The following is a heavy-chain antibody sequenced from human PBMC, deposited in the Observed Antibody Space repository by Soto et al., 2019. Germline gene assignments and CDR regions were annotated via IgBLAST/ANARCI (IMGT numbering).Heavy chain of an antibody. V-gene: IGHV3-66*01. CDR2: IYSGGST. CDR3: ARDPWAADY. D-gene: IGHD3-16*01. CDR1: GFTVSTKY. Sequence: GGSLRLSCAASGFTVSTKYMSWVRQAPGKGLEWVPVIYSGGSTFYADSVRGRFTISRDSSKNTVNLQMNSLRAEDTAVYYCARDPWAADYWGQGTLVTVSS. J-gene: IGHJ4*02.